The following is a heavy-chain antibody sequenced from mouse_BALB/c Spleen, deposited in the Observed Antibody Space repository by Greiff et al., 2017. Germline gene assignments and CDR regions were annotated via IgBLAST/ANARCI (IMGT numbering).Heavy chain of an antibody. CDR2: IDPANGNT. J-gene: IGHJ4*01. CDR1: GFNIKDTY. D-gene: IGHD2-4*01. V-gene: IGHV14-3*02. CDR3: AREENYDYDSYAMDY. Sequence: EVMLVESGAELVKPGASVKLSCTASGFNIKDTYMHWVKQRPEQGLEWIGRIDPANGNTKYDPKFQGKATITADTSSNTAYLQLSSLTSEDTAVYYCAREENYDYDSYAMDYWGQGTSVTVSS.